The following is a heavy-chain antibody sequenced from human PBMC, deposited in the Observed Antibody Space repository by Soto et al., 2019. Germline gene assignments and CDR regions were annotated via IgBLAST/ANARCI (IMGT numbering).Heavy chain of an antibody. V-gene: IGHV1-2*04. Sequence: GASVKVSCKASGYTFTGYYMHWVRQAPGQGLEWMGWINPNSGGTNYAQKFQGWVTMTRDTSISTAYMELSRLRSDDTAVYYCARGCGYSYGYDYFDYWGQGALVTVSS. D-gene: IGHD5-18*01. CDR3: ARGCGYSYGYDYFDY. J-gene: IGHJ4*02. CDR1: GYTFTGYY. CDR2: INPNSGGT.